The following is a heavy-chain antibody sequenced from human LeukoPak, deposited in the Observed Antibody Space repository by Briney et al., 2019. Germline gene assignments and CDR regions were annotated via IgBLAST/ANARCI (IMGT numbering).Heavy chain of an antibody. V-gene: IGHV4-59*01. CDR2: MYYSGST. Sequence: SETLSLTCTVSGGSISSYYWSWIRQPPGKGLEWIGYMYYSGSTNYNPSLKSRVTISVDTSKNQFPLKLSSVTAADTAMYYCASRDYSGRHFDYWGQGTLVTVSS. J-gene: IGHJ4*02. CDR1: GGSISSYY. CDR3: ASRDYSGRHFDY. D-gene: IGHD4-23*01.